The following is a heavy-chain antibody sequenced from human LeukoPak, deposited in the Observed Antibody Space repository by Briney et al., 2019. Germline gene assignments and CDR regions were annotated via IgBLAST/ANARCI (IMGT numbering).Heavy chain of an antibody. CDR1: GFTVSSNY. J-gene: IGHJ4*02. D-gene: IGHD5-18*01. Sequence: GGSLRLSCAASGFTVSSNYMSWVRQAPGKGLEWVSVIYSGGSTYYADSVKGRFTISRDNSKNTLYLQMNSLRAEDTAVYYCARADSYGSLRFDYWGQGTLVAVPS. CDR3: ARADSYGSLRFDY. V-gene: IGHV3-53*01. CDR2: IYSGGST.